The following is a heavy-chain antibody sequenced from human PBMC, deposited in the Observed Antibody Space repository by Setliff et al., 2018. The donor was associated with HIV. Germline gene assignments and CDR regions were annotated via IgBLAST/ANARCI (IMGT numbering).Heavy chain of an antibody. Sequence: LSLTCTVSGGSISSGGYYWNWIRQHPGEGLEWIGYIYYSGSTYYNPSLKSRVAISVDTSKNQFSLRLSSVTAADTAVYYCARVGCITANCHPPPDDAFDIWGQGTVVTVSS. CDR3: ARVGCITANCHPPPDDAFDI. J-gene: IGHJ3*02. CDR2: IYYSGST. D-gene: IGHD3-10*01. CDR1: GGSISSGGYY. V-gene: IGHV4-31*03.